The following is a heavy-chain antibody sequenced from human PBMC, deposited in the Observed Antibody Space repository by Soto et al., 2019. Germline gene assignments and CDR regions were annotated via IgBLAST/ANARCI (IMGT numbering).Heavy chain of an antibody. Sequence: SETLSLTCTVSGGSISSNYWTWIRQPPGKGLEWIGYVYNSGSTNYNPSLKSRVTISEDTSKSQFSLKVNSMTAADTAVYYCARYRREAVAGYTLDNWGQGILGTVSS. CDR2: VYNSGST. CDR1: GGSISSNY. J-gene: IGHJ4*02. D-gene: IGHD6-13*01. V-gene: IGHV4-59*01. CDR3: ARYRREAVAGYTLDN.